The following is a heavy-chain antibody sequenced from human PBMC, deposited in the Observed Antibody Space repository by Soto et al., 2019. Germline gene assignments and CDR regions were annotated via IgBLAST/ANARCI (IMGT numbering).Heavy chain of an antibody. V-gene: IGHV4-34*01. D-gene: IGHD3-22*01. CDR1: GGSFSGYY. J-gene: IGHJ3*02. CDR2: INHSGST. Sequence: SETLSLTCAVYGGSFSGYYWSWIRQPPGKGLEWIGEINHSGSTNYNPSLKSRVTISVDTSKNQFSLKLSSVTAADTAVYYCASEGYYYDSSGYDAFDIWGQGTMVTVSS. CDR3: ASEGYYYDSSGYDAFDI.